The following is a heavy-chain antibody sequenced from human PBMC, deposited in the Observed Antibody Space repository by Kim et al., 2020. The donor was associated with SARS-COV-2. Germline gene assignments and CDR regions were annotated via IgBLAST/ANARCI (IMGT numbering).Heavy chain of an antibody. D-gene: IGHD5-18*01. Sequence: TYYGDSVQGRLTITRDTSMNALYLQMSSLRPGDTAIYYCAKDIWGYSGMDAWGQGTTVTVSS. CDR2: T. V-gene: IGHV3-23*01. J-gene: IGHJ6*02. CDR3: AKDIWGYSGMDA.